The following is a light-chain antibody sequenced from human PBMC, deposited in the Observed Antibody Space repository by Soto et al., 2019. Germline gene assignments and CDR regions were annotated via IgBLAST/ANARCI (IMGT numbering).Light chain of an antibody. V-gene: IGKV3-20*01. J-gene: IGKJ2*01. CDR2: GAS. CDR3: QQYSGPAMYT. CDR1: QSVSSSY. Sequence: EIVLTQSPGTLSLSPGERATLSCRASQSVSSSYLAWYQQKPGQAPRLLIYGASSRATGTPDRFSGSGSGTDFTLTISRLEPEDFAVYYCQQYSGPAMYTFGQGTKLEIK.